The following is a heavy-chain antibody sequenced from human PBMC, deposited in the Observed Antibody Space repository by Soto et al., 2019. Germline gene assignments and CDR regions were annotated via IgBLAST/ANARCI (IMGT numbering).Heavy chain of an antibody. CDR2: IIPILGIA. V-gene: IGHV1-69*02. Sequence: SVKVSCKASGGTFSSYTISWVRQAPGQGLEWMGRIIPILGIANYAQKFQGRVTITADKSTSTAYMELSSLRSEDTAVYFCEAVTYYGSSGYFYWGQGTLVTVSS. CDR3: EAVTYYGSSGYFY. J-gene: IGHJ1*01. D-gene: IGHD3-22*01. CDR1: GGTFSSYT.